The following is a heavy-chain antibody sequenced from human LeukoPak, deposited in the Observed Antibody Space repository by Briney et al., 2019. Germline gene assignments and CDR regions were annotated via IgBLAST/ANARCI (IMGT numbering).Heavy chain of an antibody. J-gene: IGHJ3*02. D-gene: IGHD1-7*01. CDR1: GFTFSSYS. CDR3: AREKTGNWNYGLDI. Sequence: GGSLRLSCAASGFTFSSYSMNWVRQAPGKGLEWVSYISSSSDYIYYADSVKGRFTISRDNAKNSLYLQMNSLRAEDTAVYYCAREKTGNWNYGLDIWGQGTMVTVSS. V-gene: IGHV3-21*01. CDR2: ISSSSDYI.